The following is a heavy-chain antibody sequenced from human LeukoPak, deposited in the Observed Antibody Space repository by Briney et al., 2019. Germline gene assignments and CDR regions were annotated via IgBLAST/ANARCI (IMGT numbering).Heavy chain of an antibody. CDR1: GGSISSGSYY. D-gene: IGHD3-22*01. CDR3: ARGSGYDTSGDYYAFDY. CDR2: IHSSGST. Sequence: PSQTLSLTCTVSGGSISSGSYYWRWIRQPAGKGLEWVGRIHSSGSTNYNPSLKSRVTISVDTSKNQFSLKLSSVTAADTAVYYCARGSGYDTSGDYYAFDYWGQGTLVTVS. J-gene: IGHJ4*02. V-gene: IGHV4-61*02.